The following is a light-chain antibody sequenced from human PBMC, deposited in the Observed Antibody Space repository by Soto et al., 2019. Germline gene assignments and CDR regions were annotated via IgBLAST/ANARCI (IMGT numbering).Light chain of an antibody. CDR2: EVS. Sequence: QSALTQPASVSGSPGQSITISCTGASSDLGAYDYVSWYQQHPGKAPKLMIYEVSNRPSGVSNRFSGSKSGNTASLTISGLQAEDEADYYCSSYTISSTLVVFGGGTKLTVL. CDR3: SSYTISSTLVV. CDR1: SSDLGAYDY. J-gene: IGLJ2*01. V-gene: IGLV2-14*03.